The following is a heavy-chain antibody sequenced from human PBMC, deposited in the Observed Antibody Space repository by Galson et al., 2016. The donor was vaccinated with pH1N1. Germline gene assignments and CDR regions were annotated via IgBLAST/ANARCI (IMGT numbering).Heavy chain of an antibody. Sequence: TLSLTCSVSGDSISSSSYYWGWIRQAPGKGLEWLGSIYDTVSAYYNPSLKSRVTISIDKSKKQFSLKLRSVTAADTSFYYCARTKYQLVNWIDDWAQGTLVTVSS. CDR1: GDSISSSSYY. CDR3: ARTKYQLVNWIDD. CDR2: IYDTVSA. V-gene: IGHV4-39*01. D-gene: IGHD2-2*01. J-gene: IGHJ5*02.